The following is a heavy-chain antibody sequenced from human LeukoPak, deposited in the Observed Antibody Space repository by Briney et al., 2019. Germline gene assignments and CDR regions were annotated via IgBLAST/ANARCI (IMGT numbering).Heavy chain of an antibody. CDR3: VRENDYIWGGSVEYFDY. D-gene: IGHD3-16*01. Sequence: ASVTVSCKASGYSFTGYYMHWVRQAPGQGLEWMGWINPNSGGTNYAQKFQGRVTMTRDTSISTAYMELSRLRSDDTAVYYCVRENDYIWGGSVEYFDYWGQGTLVTVSS. J-gene: IGHJ4*02. V-gene: IGHV1-2*02. CDR2: INPNSGGT. CDR1: GYSFTGYY.